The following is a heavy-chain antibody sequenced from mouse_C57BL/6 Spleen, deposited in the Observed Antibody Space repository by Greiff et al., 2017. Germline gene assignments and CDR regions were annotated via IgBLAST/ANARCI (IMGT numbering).Heavy chain of an antibody. CDR3: ALTYYFDY. CDR2: IYPGDGDT. Sequence: QVQLQQSGPELVKPGASVKISCKASGYAFSSSWMNWVKQRPGKGLEWIGRIYPGDGDTNYNGKFKGKATLTADKSSSTAYMQISSLTSEDSAVYFCALTYYFDYWGQGTTLTVSS. CDR1: GYAFSSSW. J-gene: IGHJ2*01. D-gene: IGHD1-3*01. V-gene: IGHV1-82*01.